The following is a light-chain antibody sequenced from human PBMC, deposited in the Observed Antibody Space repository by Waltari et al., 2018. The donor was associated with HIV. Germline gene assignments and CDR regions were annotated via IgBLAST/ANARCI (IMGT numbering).Light chain of an antibody. CDR2: GND. V-gene: IGLV1-44*01. J-gene: IGLJ7*01. CDR3: GTWDDSLNGVV. CDR1: SSHIGNNI. Sequence: QSILTQPPSASGTPGQRVTISCSGSSSHIGNNIVNWYQHLPGAAPRLLIFGNDQRPSGVSDRFSASQSGTSASLAISGLRSEDEADYYCGTWDDSLNGVVFGGGTQLTVL.